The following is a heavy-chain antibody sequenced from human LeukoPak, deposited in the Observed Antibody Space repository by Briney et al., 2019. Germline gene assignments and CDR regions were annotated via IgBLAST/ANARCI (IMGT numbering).Heavy chain of an antibody. CDR3: TRDAFGCDY. Sequence: GRSLRLSCTASGFTFGDYAMGWVRQAPGKGLEWVGFIRSKAYGGTTEYAASVKGRFTISRDDSKSIAYLQMNSLKTEDTAVYYCTRDAFGCDYWGQGTLVTVSS. D-gene: IGHD3-3*02. CDR2: IRSKAYGGTT. J-gene: IGHJ4*02. V-gene: IGHV3-49*04. CDR1: GFTFGDYA.